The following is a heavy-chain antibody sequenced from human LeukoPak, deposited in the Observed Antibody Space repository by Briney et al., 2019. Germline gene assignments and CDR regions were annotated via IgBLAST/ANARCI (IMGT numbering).Heavy chain of an antibody. Sequence: GGSLRLSCAASGFTFSRYDMSWVRQAPGKGLEWVSSITLSGANTFYADSVMGRFTISRDNSKNTLYLQMNSLRAEDTAVYFCAKRGNPAVGHHYLDVWGKGTTVSVSS. CDR3: AKRGNPAVGHHYLDV. D-gene: IGHD2-2*01. V-gene: IGHV3-23*01. CDR2: ITLSGANT. J-gene: IGHJ6*03. CDR1: GFTFSRYD.